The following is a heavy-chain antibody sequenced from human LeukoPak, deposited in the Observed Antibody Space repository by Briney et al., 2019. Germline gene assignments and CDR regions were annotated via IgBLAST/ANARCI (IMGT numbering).Heavy chain of an antibody. CDR1: GFTFSSYA. V-gene: IGHV3-30-3*02. J-gene: IGHJ4*02. CDR2: ISYDGSNK. CDR3: AKRGGIVVVTNYFDY. Sequence: GGSLRLSCAASGFTFSSYAMHWVRQAPGKGLEWVAVISYDGSNKYYADSVKGRFTISRDNSKNTLYLQMNSLRAEDTAVYYCAKRGGIVVVTNYFDYWGQGTLVTVSS. D-gene: IGHD2-21*02.